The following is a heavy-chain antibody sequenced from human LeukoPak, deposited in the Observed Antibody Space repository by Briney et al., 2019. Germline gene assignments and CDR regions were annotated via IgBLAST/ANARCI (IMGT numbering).Heavy chain of an antibody. V-gene: IGHV1-46*01. J-gene: IGHJ5*02. Sequence: ASVKVSCKASGYTFTSYYMHWVRQAPGQGLEWMGIINPSGGSTSYAQKFQGRVTMTRDTSISTAYMELSRLRSDDTAVYYCASSFDWGIAAPTWGQGTLVTVSS. D-gene: IGHD6-13*01. CDR1: GYTFTSYY. CDR3: ASSFDWGIAAPT. CDR2: INPSGGST.